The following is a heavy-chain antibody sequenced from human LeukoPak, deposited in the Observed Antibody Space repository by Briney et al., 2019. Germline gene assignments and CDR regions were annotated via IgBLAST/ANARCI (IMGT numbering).Heavy chain of an antibody. D-gene: IGHD3-10*01. CDR1: GFTVTSSA. Sequence: ASVKVSCKASGFTVTSSAVQWVRQARGQRLEWIGWIVVGSGNTNYAQKFQERVTITRDMSTSTAYMELSSLRSEDTAVYYCAASVGAVQWFGELDAFDIWGQGTMVTVSS. CDR2: IVVGSGNT. CDR3: AASVGAVQWFGELDAFDI. J-gene: IGHJ3*02. V-gene: IGHV1-58*01.